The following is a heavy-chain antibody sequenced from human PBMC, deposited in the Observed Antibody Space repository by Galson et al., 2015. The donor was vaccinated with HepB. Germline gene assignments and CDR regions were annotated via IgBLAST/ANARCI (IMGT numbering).Heavy chain of an antibody. CDR1: GYSFTSYD. Sequence: SVKVSCKASGYSFTSYDINWVRQATGQGLEWMGWMNPNSDNTGYAQKFQGRVTMTRNMSISTVYMELSSLRSEDTAVYYCARWSGVYWNFDLWGRGTLVTVSS. D-gene: IGHD2-15*01. V-gene: IGHV1-8*01. CDR2: MNPNSDNT. J-gene: IGHJ2*01. CDR3: ARWSGVYWNFDL.